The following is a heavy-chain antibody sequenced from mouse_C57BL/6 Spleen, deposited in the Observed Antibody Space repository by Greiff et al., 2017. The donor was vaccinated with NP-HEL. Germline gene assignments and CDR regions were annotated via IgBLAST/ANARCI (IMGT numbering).Heavy chain of an antibody. CDR2: ISDGGSYT. D-gene: IGHD2-4*01. Sequence: EVMLVESGGGLVKPGGSLKLSCAASGFTFSSYAMSWVRQTPEKRLEWVATISDGGSYTYYPDNVKGRFTISRDNAKNNLYLQMSHLKSEDTAMYYWARAYDYYWYFDVWGTGTTVTVSS. J-gene: IGHJ1*03. CDR1: GFTFSSYA. V-gene: IGHV5-4*03. CDR3: ARAYDYYWYFDV.